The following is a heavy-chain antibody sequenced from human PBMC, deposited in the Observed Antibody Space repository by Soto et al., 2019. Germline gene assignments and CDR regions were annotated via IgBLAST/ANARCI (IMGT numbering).Heavy chain of an antibody. V-gene: IGHV1-18*04. CDR3: AMSELARGEVGYYGMDI. D-gene: IGHD3-16*01. Sequence: QVQLVQSGADLKKPGASVQVSCKTSGYTFSNYAINWGRQAPGQGLEWMGWISSYNSYNGDTKYARVPQDRLTMTIDTSTATAYMELRSLRCDDTAVYYCAMSELARGEVGYYGMDIWGQGTTVTFSS. J-gene: IGHJ6*02. CDR2: ISSYNSYNGDT. CDR1: GYTFSNYA.